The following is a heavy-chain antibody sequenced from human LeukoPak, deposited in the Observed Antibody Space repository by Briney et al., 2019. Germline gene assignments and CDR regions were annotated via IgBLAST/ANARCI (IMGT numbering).Heavy chain of an antibody. V-gene: IGHV3-23*01. D-gene: IGHD6-19*01. CDR3: AGDRNSVWYSPLDY. CDR2: ITATGDTA. CDR1: GFTFTKCA. J-gene: IGHJ4*02. Sequence: GGSLRLSCAASGFTFTKCAMSWVRQAPGKGRGWVAIITATGDTAYYADSVKGRFTISRDNSRNTVYMQMDSLRAEDTAIYYCAGDRNSVWYSPLDYWGQGTQVTVSP.